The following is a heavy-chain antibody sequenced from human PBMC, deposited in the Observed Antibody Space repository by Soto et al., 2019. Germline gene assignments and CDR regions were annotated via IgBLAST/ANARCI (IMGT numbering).Heavy chain of an antibody. J-gene: IGHJ6*03. V-gene: IGHV1-8*01. D-gene: IGHD3-9*01. CDR3: ASACYDIWTGYYTDYYYYYRDV. CDR1: GYTFTSYD. CDR2: MNPNSGNT. Sequence: QVQLVQSGAEVKKPGASVKVSCKASGYTFTSYDINWVRQATGHGGERMGWMNPNSGNTGYAQKFQGRVTMTRNTSISTAYMELSSLRSEDTAVYYCASACYDIWTGYYTDYYYYYRDVWGKGTTVTVSS.